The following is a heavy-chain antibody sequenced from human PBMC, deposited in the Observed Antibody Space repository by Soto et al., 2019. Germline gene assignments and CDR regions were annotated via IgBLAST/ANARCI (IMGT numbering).Heavy chain of an antibody. D-gene: IGHD2-2*01. CDR2: ILPIFATA. J-gene: IGHJ4*02. V-gene: IGHV1-69*06. Sequence: QVQLVQSGAEVKKPGSSVKVSCKASGDTFNNYVVNWVRQAPGQGLEWLGGILPIFATANYAQKFQGRVTITADKPTRTAYMELTSLRSEDTAVYYCAGRCDSTTCLGHFDYWGQGTLVTVAS. CDR3: AGRCDSTTCLGHFDY. CDR1: GDTFNNYV.